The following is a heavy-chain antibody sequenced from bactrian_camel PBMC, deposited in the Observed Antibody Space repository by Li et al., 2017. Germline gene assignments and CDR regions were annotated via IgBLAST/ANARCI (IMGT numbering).Heavy chain of an antibody. CDR2: IYIDGRIA. CDR3: ATESKWAYNY. V-gene: IGHV3S6*01. CDR1: GFTFGDLG. Sequence: HVQLVESGGGVVQPGGSLRLSCAASGFTFGDLGMNWVRQAPGKGLVWVSSIYIDGRIAYYADVVKGRFTMSRDNDKNTMYLEMNSLKVEDTALYYCATESKWAYNYWGQGTQVTVS. D-gene: IGHD2*01. J-gene: IGHJ4*01.